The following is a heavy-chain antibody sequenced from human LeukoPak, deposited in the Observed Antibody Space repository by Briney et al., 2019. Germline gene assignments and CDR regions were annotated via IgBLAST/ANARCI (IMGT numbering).Heavy chain of an antibody. CDR1: GGSFSGYY. CDR2: IYHSGST. J-gene: IGHJ4*02. CDR3: ASGSTYYYDSSGYYYRA. V-gene: IGHV4-34*01. Sequence: SETLSLTCAVYGGSFSGYYWSWIRQPPGKGLEWIGYIYHSGSTYYNPSLKSRVTISVDRSKNQFSLKLSSVTAADTAVYYCASGSTYYYDSSGYYYRAWGQGTLVTVSS. D-gene: IGHD3-22*01.